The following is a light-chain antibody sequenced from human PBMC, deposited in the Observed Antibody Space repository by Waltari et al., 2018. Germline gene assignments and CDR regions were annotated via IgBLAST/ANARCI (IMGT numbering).Light chain of an antibody. CDR3: SSYAGTSTWV. Sequence: QSALTQPASVSGSPGQSITISCTGPSSDIGTYTLVSWYQQHPGKAPKLMIYEGSKRPSGVSNRFSGSKSGNTASLTISGLQAEDEADYYCSSYAGTSTWVFGGGTKLTVL. CDR1: SSDIGTYTL. CDR2: EGS. J-gene: IGLJ3*02. V-gene: IGLV2-23*01.